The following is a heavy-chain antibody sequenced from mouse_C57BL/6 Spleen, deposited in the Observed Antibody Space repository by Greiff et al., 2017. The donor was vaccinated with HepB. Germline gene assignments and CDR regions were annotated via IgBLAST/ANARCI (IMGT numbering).Heavy chain of an antibody. V-gene: IGHV1-61*01. CDR1: GYTFTSYW. Sequence: QVQLQQSGAELVRPGSSVKLSCKASGYTFTSYWMDWVKQRPGQGLEWIGNIYPSDSETHYNQKFKDKATLTVDKSSSTAYMQLSSLTSEDSAVYYCARKDPLYAMDYWGQGTSVTVSS. J-gene: IGHJ4*01. CDR2: IYPSDSET. CDR3: ARKDPLYAMDY.